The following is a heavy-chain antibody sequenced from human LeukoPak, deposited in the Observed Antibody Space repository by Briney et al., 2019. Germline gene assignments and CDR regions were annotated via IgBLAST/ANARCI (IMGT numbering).Heavy chain of an antibody. CDR3: AKGHIVAFDY. Sequence: GGSLRLSCAASGFTVSSNYMNWVRQAPGKGLEWVSAISGSGGSTYYADSVKGRFTISRDNSKNTLYLQMNSLRAEDTAVYYCAKGHIVAFDYWGQGTLVTVSS. CDR1: GFTVSSNY. D-gene: IGHD2-15*01. V-gene: IGHV3-23*01. J-gene: IGHJ4*02. CDR2: ISGSGGST.